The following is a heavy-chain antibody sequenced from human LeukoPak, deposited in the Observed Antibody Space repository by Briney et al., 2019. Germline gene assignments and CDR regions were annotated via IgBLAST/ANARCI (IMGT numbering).Heavy chain of an antibody. CDR2: INPNSGDT. V-gene: IGHV1-2*02. CDR1: GYTFTGYY. Sequence: GASVKVSCKASGYTFTGYYIHWVRQAPGQGLEWMGWINPNSGDTNYAQKFQGRVTMTWDTSISTAYMELSRLISDDTALYYCARDRGAAGIIDYWGQGTLVTVSS. D-gene: IGHD6-13*01. CDR3: ARDRGAAGIIDY. J-gene: IGHJ4*02.